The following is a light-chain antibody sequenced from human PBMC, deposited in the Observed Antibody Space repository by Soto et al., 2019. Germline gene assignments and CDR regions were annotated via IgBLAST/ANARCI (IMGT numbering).Light chain of an antibody. V-gene: IGLV2-14*01. Sequence: QSALTQPASVSGSPGQSITISCTGTSGDIVSYNRVSWYQQHPGKAPKLIIYEVTDRPSGVSNRFSGSKSGNTASLTISGLQAEDAEEYSCSSYTNINTRACVFGTGTKLTV. CDR1: SGDIVSYNR. CDR3: SSYTNINTRACV. J-gene: IGLJ1*01. CDR2: EVT.